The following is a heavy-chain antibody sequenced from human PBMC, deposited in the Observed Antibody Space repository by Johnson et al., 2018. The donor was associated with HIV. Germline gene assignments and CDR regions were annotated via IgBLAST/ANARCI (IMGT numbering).Heavy chain of an antibody. CDR1: GFTFSSYA. J-gene: IGHJ3*02. CDR2: ISGSGDST. Sequence: VQLVESGGGLVQRGGSLRLSCAASGFTFSSYAMSWVRQAPGKGLAWVSAISGSGDSTYYADSVKGRFTISRDNSKNTLYLQMNSLRAEDTAVYYCANLGRYFDWFPTTNDAFDIWGQGTMVTVSS. V-gene: IGHV3-23*04. D-gene: IGHD3-9*01. CDR3: ANLGRYFDWFPTTNDAFDI.